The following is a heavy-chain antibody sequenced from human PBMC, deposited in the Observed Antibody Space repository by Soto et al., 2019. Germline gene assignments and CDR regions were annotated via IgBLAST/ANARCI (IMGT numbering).Heavy chain of an antibody. CDR2: IYYSGST. V-gene: IGHV4-59*08. Sequence: SETLSLTCTVSGGSISGYYWSWIRQPPGKGLEWIAYIYYSGSTNYNPSHKSRVTITVDTSKNQISLKLNSVTAADMAVYYCARHLLEWELPNWFDPWGQGTLVTVSS. D-gene: IGHD1-26*01. J-gene: IGHJ5*02. CDR3: ARHLLEWELPNWFDP. CDR1: GGSISGYY.